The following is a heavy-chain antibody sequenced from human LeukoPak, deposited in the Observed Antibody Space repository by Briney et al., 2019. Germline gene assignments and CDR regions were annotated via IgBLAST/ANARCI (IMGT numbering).Heavy chain of an antibody. CDR1: GFTFSSYS. CDR2: ISSSSYI. CDR3: ARDRALWFGELYYYYGMDV. V-gene: IGHV3-21*01. D-gene: IGHD3-10*01. Sequence: GGSLRLSCAASGFTFSSYSMNWVRQAPGKGLEWVSSISSSSYIYYADSVKGRFTISRDNAKNSLYLQMNSLRAEDTAVYYCARDRALWFGELYYYYGMDVWGKGTTVTVSS. J-gene: IGHJ6*04.